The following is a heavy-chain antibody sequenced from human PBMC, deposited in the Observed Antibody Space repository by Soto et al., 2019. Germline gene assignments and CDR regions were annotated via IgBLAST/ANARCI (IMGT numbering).Heavy chain of an antibody. Sequence: SQTLSLTCAISGDTVSSNSATWNWIRQSPSRGLEWLGRTYYRSKWYNDYALSVKSRLTINPDTSKNQFSLQLNSVTPDDTAVYYCARENGAVAQAHYYYGMAVWGQGTTVTVSS. CDR3: ARENGAVAQAHYYYGMAV. V-gene: IGHV6-1*01. CDR2: TYYRSKWYN. CDR1: GDTVSSNSAT. D-gene: IGHD2-8*01. J-gene: IGHJ6*02.